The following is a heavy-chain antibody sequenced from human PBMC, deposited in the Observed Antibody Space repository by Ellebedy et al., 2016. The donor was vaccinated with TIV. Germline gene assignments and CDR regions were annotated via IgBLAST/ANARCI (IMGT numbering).Heavy chain of an antibody. V-gene: IGHV3-23*01. CDR3: AKGRGGGSDSSAPRYYFDY. Sequence: GESLKISCAASGFTFTTSAMHWVRPAPGKGLEWVSGLGTGGNTFYADSVRGRFTISRDNSKKPLSLKMNSLSADDTAIYYCAKGRGGGSDSSAPRYYFDYWGLGTLVTVSS. D-gene: IGHD3-22*01. J-gene: IGHJ4*02. CDR1: GFTFTTSA. CDR2: LGTGGNT.